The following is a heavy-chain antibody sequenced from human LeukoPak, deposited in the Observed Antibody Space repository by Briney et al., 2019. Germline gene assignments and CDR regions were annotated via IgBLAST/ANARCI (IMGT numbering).Heavy chain of an antibody. CDR2: IIPIFGTA. J-gene: IGHJ4*02. V-gene: IGHV1-69*05. CDR3: ARGRGIQLWLDY. D-gene: IGHD5-18*01. CDR1: GGTFSGDA. Sequence: SVKLSCKASGGTFSGDAISWVRQAPGQGLEWMGRIIPIFGTANCAQMFQGRVTITTDESTSTVYMELSSLRSEDTAVYYCARGRGIQLWLDYWGQGTLVAVSS.